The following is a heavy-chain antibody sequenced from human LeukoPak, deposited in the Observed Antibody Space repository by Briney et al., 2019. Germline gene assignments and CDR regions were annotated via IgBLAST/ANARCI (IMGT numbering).Heavy chain of an antibody. J-gene: IGHJ4*02. CDR2: IKNKGDGETT. Sequence: GGSLRHSCADSGFSFTNAWMSWVRQAPGKGLEWVGRIKNKGDGETTDYAAPVKGRFTLSRDDSKATLYLQMNSLQTEDTAVYYCTTDLGLTMIRGVLVSWGRGTLVTVSS. CDR1: GFSFTNAW. D-gene: IGHD3-10*01. V-gene: IGHV3-15*01. CDR3: TTDLGLTMIRGVLVS.